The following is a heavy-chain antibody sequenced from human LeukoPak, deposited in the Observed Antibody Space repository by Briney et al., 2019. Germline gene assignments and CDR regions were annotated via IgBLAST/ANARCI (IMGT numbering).Heavy chain of an antibody. CDR1: GGTFSSYA. J-gene: IGHJ5*02. Sequence: SVKVSCKASGGTFSSYAISWVRQAPAQGLEWMGGIIPIFGTSNYAQKFQGRVTITADESTSTAYMELSSLRSEDTAVYYCARVLYRCSSTSCYVMMGEAFAPWGQGTLVTVSS. D-gene: IGHD2-2*01. CDR3: ARVLYRCSSTSCYVMMGEAFAP. V-gene: IGHV1-69*01. CDR2: IIPIFGTS.